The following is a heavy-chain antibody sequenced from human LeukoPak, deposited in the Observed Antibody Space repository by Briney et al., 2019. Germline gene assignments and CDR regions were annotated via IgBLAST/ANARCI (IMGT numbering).Heavy chain of an antibody. D-gene: IGHD2-15*01. Sequence: GGSLRLSCAASGFTFSNYGMHWVRQAPGKGLEWVAVISYDGSNKYYADSVKGRFTISRDNSKNTLYLQMNSLRAEDTAVYYCARDRLRTDIVVVVAAVYYYYDMDVWGQGTTVTVSS. V-gene: IGHV3-30*03. J-gene: IGHJ6*02. CDR2: ISYDGSNK. CDR1: GFTFSNYG. CDR3: ARDRLRTDIVVVVAAVYYYYDMDV.